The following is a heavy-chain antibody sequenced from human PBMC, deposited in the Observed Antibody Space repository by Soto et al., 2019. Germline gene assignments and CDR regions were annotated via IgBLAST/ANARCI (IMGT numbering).Heavy chain of an antibody. V-gene: IGHV4-39*01. Sequence: QLQLQESGPGLVKPSETLSLTCTVSGGSISSSSYYWGWIRQPPGKGLEWIGSIYYSGSTYYNPSLKSRVTISVDTSKNQFSLKLSSVTAADTAVYYCARPDRRNYYGMDVWGQGTTVTVSS. CDR2: IYYSGST. D-gene: IGHD3-22*01. CDR3: ARPDRRNYYGMDV. CDR1: GGSISSSSYY. J-gene: IGHJ6*02.